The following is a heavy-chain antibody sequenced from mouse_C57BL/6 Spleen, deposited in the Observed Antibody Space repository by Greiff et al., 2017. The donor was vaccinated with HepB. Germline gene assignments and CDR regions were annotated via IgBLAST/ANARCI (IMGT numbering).Heavy chain of an antibody. CDR1: GFTFSSYA. CDR2: ISSGGDYI. CDR3: TRGHYYGSSYYAMDY. D-gene: IGHD1-1*01. V-gene: IGHV5-9-1*02. Sequence: EVKLMESGEGLVKPGGSLKLSCAASGFTFSSYAMSWVRQTPEKRLEWVAYISSGGDYIYYADTVKGRCTISRDNARNTLYLQMSRLKSEDTAMYYCTRGHYYGSSYYAMDYWGQGTSVTVSS. J-gene: IGHJ4*01.